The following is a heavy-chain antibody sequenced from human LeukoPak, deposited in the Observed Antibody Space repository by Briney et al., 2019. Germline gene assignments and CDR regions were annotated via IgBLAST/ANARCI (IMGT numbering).Heavy chain of an antibody. CDR2: IYTSGST. CDR3: ARRYYYDSSGSQRALFWYFDL. CDR1: GGSISRGSYY. D-gene: IGHD3-22*01. V-gene: IGHV4-61*02. Sequence: KSGPGLVKPSQTLSLTCTVSGGSISRGSYYWSWIRQPAGKGLEWIGRIYTSGSTNYNPSLKSRVTISVDTSKNQFSLKLSSVTAADTAVYYCARRYYYDSSGSQRALFWYFDLWGRGTLVTVSS. J-gene: IGHJ2*01.